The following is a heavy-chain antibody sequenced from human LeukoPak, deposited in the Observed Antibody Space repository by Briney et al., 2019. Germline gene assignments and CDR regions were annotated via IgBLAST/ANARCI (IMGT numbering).Heavy chain of an antibody. CDR3: ARVSHYYGSEIEY. J-gene: IGHJ4*02. D-gene: IGHD3-10*01. CDR1: GYTFNSYD. CDR2: ISAYNGNT. Sequence: GASVKVSCKASGYTFNSYDITWVRQAPGQGLEWMGWISAYNGNTNYAQKVQGRVTMTTDTSTSTAYMELRSLRSDDTAVYYCARVSHYYGSEIEYWGQGILVTVSS. V-gene: IGHV1-18*01.